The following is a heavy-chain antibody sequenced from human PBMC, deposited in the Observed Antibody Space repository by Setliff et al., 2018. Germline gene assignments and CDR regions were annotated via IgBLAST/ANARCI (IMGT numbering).Heavy chain of an antibody. D-gene: IGHD2-21*02. J-gene: IGHJ6*03. V-gene: IGHV1-69*05. Sequence: ASVKVSCKASGYTFRSYAMNWVRQAPGQGLEWMGGIIPIFGTTTYAQKFLGRVTITTDESSSTGYMELSSLRSEDTAVYFCARESVVVVTTTNYYYYIDVWGEGTTVTVSS. CDR2: IIPIFGTT. CDR1: GYTFRSYA. CDR3: ARESVVVVTTTNYYYYIDV.